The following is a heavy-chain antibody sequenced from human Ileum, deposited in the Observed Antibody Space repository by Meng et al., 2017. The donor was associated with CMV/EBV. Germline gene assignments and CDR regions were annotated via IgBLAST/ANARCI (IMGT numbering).Heavy chain of an antibody. D-gene: IGHD6-6*01. CDR1: GFTVSIYF. Sequence: EVQLVESGGDLIQAWGSLRLSCAASGFTVSIYFMSWVRQAPGKGLEWVSIIYVSGDAYYAESVKGRFTISRDNSKNTLYLQMNSLRAGDTAVYYCARAAAPNNLDDWGQGTLVTVSS. J-gene: IGHJ4*02. V-gene: IGHV3-53*01. CDR3: ARAAAPNNLDD. CDR2: IYVSGDA.